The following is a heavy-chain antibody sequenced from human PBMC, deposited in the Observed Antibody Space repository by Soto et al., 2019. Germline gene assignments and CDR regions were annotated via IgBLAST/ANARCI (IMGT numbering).Heavy chain of an antibody. Sequence: PSETLSLTCTVSGGSISSYYWSWIRQPPGKGLEWIGYIYYSGSTNYNPSLKSRVTISVDTSKNQFSLKLSSVTAADTAVYYCAREVVRYYDSSARRFDPWGQGTLVTVS. CDR2: IYYSGST. CDR3: AREVVRYYDSSARRFDP. CDR1: GGSISSYY. J-gene: IGHJ5*02. D-gene: IGHD3-22*01. V-gene: IGHV4-59*01.